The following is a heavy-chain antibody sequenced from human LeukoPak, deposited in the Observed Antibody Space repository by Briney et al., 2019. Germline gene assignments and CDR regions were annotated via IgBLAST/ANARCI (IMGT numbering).Heavy chain of an antibody. Sequence: GGSLRLSCAASRFTFTSYVMTWVRQAPGKGLEWVSAISGSGDSTYYADSVKGRFTISRDNSKNTLFLQMNSLRAEDTAVYYCAKDLYYYDSSGYDYWGQGTLVTVSS. D-gene: IGHD3-22*01. CDR3: AKDLYYYDSSGYDY. CDR1: RFTFTSYV. V-gene: IGHV3-23*01. J-gene: IGHJ4*02. CDR2: ISGSGDST.